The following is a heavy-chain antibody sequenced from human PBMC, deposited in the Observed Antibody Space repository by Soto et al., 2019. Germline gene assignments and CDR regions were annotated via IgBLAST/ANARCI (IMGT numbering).Heavy chain of an antibody. CDR1: GYTFTNYG. J-gene: IGHJ5*02. Sequence: ASVKVSCKASGYTFTNYGISWVRQAPGQGLEWMGWINDYNGNTNYAQKVQGRVTMTTDTSTSTAYMELRSLRSDDTAVYFCARGYCISTSCYSNWFDPWGQGTLVTVSS. D-gene: IGHD2-2*01. CDR3: ARGYCISTSCYSNWFDP. CDR2: INDYNGNT. V-gene: IGHV1-18*01.